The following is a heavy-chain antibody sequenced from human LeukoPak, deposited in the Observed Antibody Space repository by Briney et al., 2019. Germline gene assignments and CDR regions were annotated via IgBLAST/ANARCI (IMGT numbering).Heavy chain of an antibody. CDR3: ARAPGYSSSSGGLDP. Sequence: SETLSLTCAVYGLSFSGYYWSWIRQPPGKGLEWIGEINHSGSTNYNPSLKSRVTISVDTSKNQFSLKLSSVTAADTAVYYCARAPGYSSSSGGLDPWGQGTLVTVSS. CDR1: GLSFSGYY. V-gene: IGHV4-34*01. D-gene: IGHD6-6*01. CDR2: INHSGST. J-gene: IGHJ5*02.